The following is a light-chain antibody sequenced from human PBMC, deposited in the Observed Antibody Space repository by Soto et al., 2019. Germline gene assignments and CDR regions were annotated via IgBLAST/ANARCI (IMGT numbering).Light chain of an antibody. CDR2: DAS. Sequence: DIQMTQSPFALSASVGDRVTITCRASQRVNNWLAWYQQKPGKAPKLLIYDASRLNSGVPSRFSGSVSGTEFTLPITSLQPDDFATYYCQQYNSNFFTFGPGTKVDIK. V-gene: IGKV1-5*01. J-gene: IGKJ3*01. CDR1: QRVNNW. CDR3: QQYNSNFFT.